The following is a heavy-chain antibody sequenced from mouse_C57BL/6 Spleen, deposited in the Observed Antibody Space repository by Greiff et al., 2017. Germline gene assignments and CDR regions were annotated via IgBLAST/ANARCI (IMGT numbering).Heavy chain of an antibody. CDR3: ARWGTLGYFDV. V-gene: IGHV1-42*01. D-gene: IGHD2-14*01. CDR2: INPSTGGT. J-gene: IGHJ1*03. Sequence: EVQLHQSGPELVKPGASVKISCKASGYSFTGYYMNWVKQSPEKSLEWIGEINPSTGGTTYNQKFKAKATLTVDKSSSTAYMQLKSLTSEDSAVYYCARWGTLGYFDVWGTGTTVTVSS. CDR1: GYSFTGYY.